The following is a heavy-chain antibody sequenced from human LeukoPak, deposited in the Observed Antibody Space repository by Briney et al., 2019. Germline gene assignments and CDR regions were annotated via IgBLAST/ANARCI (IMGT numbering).Heavy chain of an antibody. V-gene: IGHV1-8*03. D-gene: IGHD2-8*01. CDR3: AREIGYCTNGVCQSWFDP. J-gene: IGHJ5*02. Sequence: ASVKVSCKASGYTFTSYDINWVRQATGQGLEWMGWMNPNSGNTGYAQKFQGRVTITRNTSISTAYMELSSLRSEDTAVYYCAREIGYCTNGVCQSWFDPWGQGTLVTVSS. CDR1: GYTFTSYD. CDR2: MNPNSGNT.